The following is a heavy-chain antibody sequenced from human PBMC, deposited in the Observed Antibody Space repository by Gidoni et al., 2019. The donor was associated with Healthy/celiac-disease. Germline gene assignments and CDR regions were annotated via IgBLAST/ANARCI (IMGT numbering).Heavy chain of an antibody. D-gene: IGHD6-13*01. J-gene: IGHJ4*02. CDR1: GGSISSSSYY. Sequence: QLQLQESGPGLVKPSETLSLTCTVSGGSISSSSYYCGWIRQPPGKGLEWIGSIYYSGSTYYNPSLKSRVTISVDTSKNQFSLKLSSVTAADTAVYYCARRGVSIAAAGEVDYWGQGTLVTVSS. CDR2: IYYSGST. V-gene: IGHV4-39*01. CDR3: ARRGVSIAAAGEVDY.